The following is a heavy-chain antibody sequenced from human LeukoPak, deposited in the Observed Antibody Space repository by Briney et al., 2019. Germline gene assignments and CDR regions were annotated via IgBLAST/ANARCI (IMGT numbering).Heavy chain of an antibody. CDR3: ARVQDADMIVEDF. CDR1: GYSCTNYG. Sequence: ASVKVSCKTSGYSCTNYGISWVRQAPGKGLEWMGWVSGINGNTKYAQSLQGRVLMTTDASTTTGHMDLRSLRYDDTFVYFCARVQDADMIVEDFWGQGTLVIVSS. D-gene: IGHD3-22*01. J-gene: IGHJ4*02. CDR2: VSGINGNT. V-gene: IGHV1-18*01.